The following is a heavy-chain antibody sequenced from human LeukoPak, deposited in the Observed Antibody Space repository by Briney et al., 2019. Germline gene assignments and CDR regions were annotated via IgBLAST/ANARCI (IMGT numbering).Heavy chain of an antibody. Sequence: GESLKISCKGSGYSFTSYWISWVRQLPGKGLECMGRIDPSDSYTNYSPSFQGHVTISADKSISTAYLQWSSLKASDTAMYYCAGHRFGSRSSGLGGMDVWGQGTTVTVSS. CDR2: IDPSDSYT. CDR3: AGHRFGSRSSGLGGMDV. V-gene: IGHV5-10-1*01. J-gene: IGHJ6*02. D-gene: IGHD6-19*01. CDR1: GYSFTSYW.